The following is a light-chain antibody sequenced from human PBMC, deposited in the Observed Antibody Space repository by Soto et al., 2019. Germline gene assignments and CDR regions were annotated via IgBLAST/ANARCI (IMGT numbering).Light chain of an antibody. J-gene: IGLJ1*01. CDR2: EVS. Sequence: QSVLTQPASVSGSPGQSITISCTGTSSDVGGYEFVSWYQQHPGKAPKLMIYEVSNRPSGVSSRFSGSKSGNTASLTISGLQAEGEADYYCGSYTGSIYVFGTGTKVTVL. CDR3: GSYTGSIYV. CDR1: SSDVGGYEF. V-gene: IGLV2-14*01.